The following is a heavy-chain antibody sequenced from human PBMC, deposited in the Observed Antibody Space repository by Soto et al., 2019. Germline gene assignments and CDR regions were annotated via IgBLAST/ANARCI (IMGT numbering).Heavy chain of an antibody. CDR1: GDIFTRYS. V-gene: IGHV1-69*06. CDR3: AGVPAVDYYYYYKFDI. CDR2: VIPVFGTS. J-gene: IGHJ6*02. D-gene: IGHD2-2*01. Sequence: VRLVQSGAEVKKPGSSVRVSCRAPGDIFTRYSFSWVRQAPGQGLEWMGGVIPVFGTSNYGRKLQGRVTITADRSANTAFLDMSCLRYDDTAVYYCAGVPAVDYYYYYKFDIWGQGTAVTVSS.